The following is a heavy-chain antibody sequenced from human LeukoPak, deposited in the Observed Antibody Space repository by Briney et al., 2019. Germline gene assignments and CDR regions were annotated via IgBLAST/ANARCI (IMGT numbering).Heavy chain of an antibody. Sequence: GGSLRLSCAASGFTFSSYGMHWVRQAPGEGLEWVSGISNRGDSTYYADSMKGRFTISRDNSKNILYLQMRSLRAEDTALYYCVKDRCDRTTCPEVWGQGTLVTVSS. J-gene: IGHJ4*02. CDR3: VKDRCDRTTCPEV. V-gene: IGHV3-23*01. CDR2: ISNRGDST. D-gene: IGHD2/OR15-2a*01. CDR1: GFTFSSYG.